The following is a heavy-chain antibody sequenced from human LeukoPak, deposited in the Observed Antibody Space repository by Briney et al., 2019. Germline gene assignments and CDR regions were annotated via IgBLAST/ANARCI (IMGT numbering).Heavy chain of an antibody. J-gene: IGHJ4*02. V-gene: IGHV3-30*14. CDR1: GFTFSSYA. CDR2: ISYDGSNK. D-gene: IGHD2-2*01. CDR3: ASKLLPAAEQGLAY. Sequence: HPGRSLRLSCAASGFTFSSYAMHWVRQAPGKGLEWVAVISYDGSNKYYADSVKGRFTIFRDNSKNTLHLQMHSLRVEDTAVYYCASKLLPAAEQGLAYWGQGTLVTVSS.